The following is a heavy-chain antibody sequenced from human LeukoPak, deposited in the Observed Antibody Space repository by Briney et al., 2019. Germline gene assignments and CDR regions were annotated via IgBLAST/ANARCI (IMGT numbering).Heavy chain of an antibody. D-gene: IGHD3-22*01. V-gene: IGHV4-4*07. CDR3: ARVTRDSSGYYYSNLYYFDY. Sequence: SETLSLTCTVSGGSISSYYWSWIRQPAGKGLEWIGRIYTSGSTNFNPSLKSRVTMSVDTSKNQFSLKLSSVTAADTAVYYCARVTRDSSGYYYSNLYYFDYWGQGTLVTVSS. J-gene: IGHJ4*02. CDR1: GGSISSYY. CDR2: IYTSGST.